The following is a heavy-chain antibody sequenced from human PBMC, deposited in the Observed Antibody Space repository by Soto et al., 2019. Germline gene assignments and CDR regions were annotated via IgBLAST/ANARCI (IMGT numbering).Heavy chain of an antibody. CDR2: IWYDGSNK. V-gene: IGHV3-33*01. D-gene: IGHD3-22*01. CDR3: ARDYYYASSGYYYD. Sequence: PGGSLRLSCAASGFTFSSYGMHWVRQAPGKGLEWVAVIWYDGSNKYYADSVKGRFTISRDNSKNTLYLQMNSLRAEATAVYFCARDYYYASSGYYYDWGQSPLVTVSS. CDR1: GFTFSSYG. J-gene: IGHJ4*02.